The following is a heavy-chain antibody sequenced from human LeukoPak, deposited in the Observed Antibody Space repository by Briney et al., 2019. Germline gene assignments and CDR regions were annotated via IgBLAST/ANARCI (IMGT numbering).Heavy chain of an antibody. Sequence: ASVKVSCKASVYTFTGYYLHWVRQAPGQGLEWMGWINPNSGGTNYTQKFQGRVTMTRDTSISTAYMELSRLRSDDTAVYYCAPGAAMVGPYYFDYWGQGTLVTVSS. D-gene: IGHD5-18*01. CDR1: VYTFTGYY. J-gene: IGHJ4*02. V-gene: IGHV1-2*02. CDR2: INPNSGGT. CDR3: APGAAMVGPYYFDY.